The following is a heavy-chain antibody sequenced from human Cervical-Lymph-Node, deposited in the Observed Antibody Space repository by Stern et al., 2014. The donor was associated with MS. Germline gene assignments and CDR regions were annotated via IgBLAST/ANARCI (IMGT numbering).Heavy chain of an antibody. Sequence: QVQLVQSGAEVKKPGASVKVSCKASGYTFTRYYMHWVRQAPGQGLEWMGIINPSGGSTSYAQKFQGRVTMTRDTSTSTVYMQLSSLRSEDTAVFYCAREVAGHRLGMMDVWGQGTSVTVSS. V-gene: IGHV1-46*01. CDR2: INPSGGST. J-gene: IGHJ6*02. D-gene: IGHD6-19*01. CDR1: GYTFTRYY. CDR3: AREVAGHRLGMMDV.